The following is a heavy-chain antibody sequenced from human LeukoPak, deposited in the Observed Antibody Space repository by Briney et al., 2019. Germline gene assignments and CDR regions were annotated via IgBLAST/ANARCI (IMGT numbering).Heavy chain of an antibody. CDR3: ASLYGSGFSFDY. D-gene: IGHD3-10*01. CDR2: IYHSGST. J-gene: IGHJ4*02. Sequence: SETLSLTCTVSGSSISSGYYWGWIRQPPGKGLEWIGNIYHSGSTYYNPSLKSRVTISVDTSKNQFSLKLRSVTAADTAMYYCASLYGSGFSFDYWGQGTLVTVSS. CDR1: GSSISSGYY. V-gene: IGHV4-38-2*02.